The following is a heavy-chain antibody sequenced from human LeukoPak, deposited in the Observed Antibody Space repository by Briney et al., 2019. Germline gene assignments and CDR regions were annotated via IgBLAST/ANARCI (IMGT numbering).Heavy chain of an antibody. CDR3: ARGRTDYYGSGSPLNWFDP. D-gene: IGHD3-10*01. CDR2: IIPIFGTA. Sequence: SVKVSCKASGGTFSSYAISWVRQAPGQGLEWMGGIIPIFGTANYAQKFQGRVTITTDESTSTAYMELSSLRSEDTAVYYCARGRTDYYGSGSPLNWFDPWGQGTLVTVPS. V-gene: IGHV1-69*05. CDR1: GGTFSSYA. J-gene: IGHJ5*02.